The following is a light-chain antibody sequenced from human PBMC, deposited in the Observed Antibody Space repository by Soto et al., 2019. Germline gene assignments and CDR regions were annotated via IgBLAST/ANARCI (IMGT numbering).Light chain of an antibody. CDR3: CSYAGSSTVV. Sequence: QSALTQPASVSGSPGQSITISCTGTSSDVGSYNLVSWYQQHPGKAPKLMIYEGSKRPSGVSNRFSGFKSGNTASLTISGLQAEDEADYYCCSYAGSSTVVFGGGTKLTV. CDR2: EGS. CDR1: SSDVGSYNL. J-gene: IGLJ2*01. V-gene: IGLV2-23*01.